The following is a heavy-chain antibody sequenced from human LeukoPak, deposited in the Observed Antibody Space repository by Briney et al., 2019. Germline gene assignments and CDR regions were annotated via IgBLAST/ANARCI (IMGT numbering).Heavy chain of an antibody. V-gene: IGHV1-69*01. D-gene: IGHD1-26*01. CDR3: ARGRGWELQDAFDI. Sequence: ASVKVSCKASGGTFSSYAISWVRQAPGQGLEWMGGIIPIFGTANYAQKFQGRVTITADESTSTAYMELSSLRSEDTAVYYCARGRGWELQDAFDIWGQGTMVTVSS. CDR2: IIPIFGTA. J-gene: IGHJ3*02. CDR1: GGTFSSYA.